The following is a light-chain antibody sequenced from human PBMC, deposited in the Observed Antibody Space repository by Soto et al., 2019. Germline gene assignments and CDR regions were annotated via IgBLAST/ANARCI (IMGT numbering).Light chain of an antibody. CDR2: RNN. Sequence: QLVLTQPPSASGTPGQRVIISCSGSSSNIASSYVSWYQLVPGTAPKLLIYRNNHRPSGVPDRFSGSKSGASASLAISGLRSEDEADYSCAAWDDSLSGVVFGGGTKLTVL. V-gene: IGLV1-47*01. CDR3: AAWDDSLSGVV. CDR1: SSNIASSY. J-gene: IGLJ3*02.